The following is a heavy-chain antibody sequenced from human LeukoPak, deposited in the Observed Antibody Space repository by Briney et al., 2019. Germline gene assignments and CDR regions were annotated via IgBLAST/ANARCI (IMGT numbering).Heavy chain of an antibody. CDR3: ARGYCSSTSCYYYYYYGMAV. CDR1: GGSFSGYY. Sequence: SETLSLTCAVYGGSFSGYYWSWIRQPPGKGLEWIGEINHSGSTNYNPSLKSRVTISVDTSKNQFSLKLSSVTAADTAVYYCARGYCSSTSCYYYYYYGMAVWGQGTTVTVS. J-gene: IGHJ6*02. V-gene: IGHV4-34*01. D-gene: IGHD2-2*01. CDR2: INHSGST.